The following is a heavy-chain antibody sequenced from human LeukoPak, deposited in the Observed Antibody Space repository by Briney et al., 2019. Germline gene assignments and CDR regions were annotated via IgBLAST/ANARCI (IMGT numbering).Heavy chain of an antibody. CDR1: GGSISSSSYY. CDR2: IYYSGST. J-gene: IGHJ6*03. V-gene: IGHV4-39*07. CDR3: AREVVTTVWIYYYYYMDV. D-gene: IGHD4-23*01. Sequence: SETLSLTCTVSGGSISSSSYYWGWIRQPPGKGLEWIGSIYYSGSTYYNPSLKSRVTISVDTSKNQFSLKLSSVTAADTAVYYCAREVVTTVWIYYYYYMDVWGKGTTVTVSS.